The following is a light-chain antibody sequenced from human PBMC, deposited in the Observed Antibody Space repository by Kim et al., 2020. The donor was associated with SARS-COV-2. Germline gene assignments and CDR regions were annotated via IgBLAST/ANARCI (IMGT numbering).Light chain of an antibody. V-gene: IGLV4-69*01. J-gene: IGLJ3*02. CDR3: QTWGTGIPV. Sequence: SVKLTGTRSSGHSSYAIAWHQQQPEKGPRYLMKLNSDGSHSKGDGIPDRFSGSSSGAERYLTISSLQSEDEADYYCQTWGTGIPVFGGGTKLTVL. CDR2: LNSDGSH. CDR1: SGHSSYA.